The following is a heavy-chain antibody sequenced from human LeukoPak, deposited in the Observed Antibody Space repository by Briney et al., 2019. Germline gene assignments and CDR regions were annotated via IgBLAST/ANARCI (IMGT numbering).Heavy chain of an antibody. Sequence: XXXXSGFTFSTFAMIWVRQPPGKGLEWVAGISRSGDKTYYADSEKGRFIISRDNSRNTLFMQMNSLRVEDTAVYYXXXXXAVEXXXDSWGRGTXVTVSS. CDR3: XXXXAVEXXXDS. V-gene: IGHV3-23*01. J-gene: IGHJ4*02. D-gene: IGHD6-19*01. CDR1: GFTFSTFA. CDR2: ISRSGDKT.